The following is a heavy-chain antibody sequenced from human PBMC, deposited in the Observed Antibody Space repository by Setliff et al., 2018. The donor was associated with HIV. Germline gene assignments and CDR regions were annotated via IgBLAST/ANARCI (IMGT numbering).Heavy chain of an antibody. CDR1: GGSISSCSYY. V-gene: IGHV4-61*02. Sequence: PSETLSLTCTVSGGSISSCSYYWSWIRQPAGQGLEWIGRIYTSGSNNYNSSLRSRVTIAVNTSKNQFSLKLSAVTDAATAVYYCARGGSWSPFDYWGQGTLVTVSS. CDR3: ARGGSWSPFDY. CDR2: IYTSGSN. J-gene: IGHJ4*02. D-gene: IGHD1-26*01.